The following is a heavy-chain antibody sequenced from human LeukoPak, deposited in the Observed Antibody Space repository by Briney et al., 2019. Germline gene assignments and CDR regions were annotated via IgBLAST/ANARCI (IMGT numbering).Heavy chain of an antibody. CDR3: ARQGRGSYYFDY. CDR1: GLTVSSNY. V-gene: IGHV3-53*01. J-gene: IGHJ4*02. D-gene: IGHD1-26*01. CDR2: IYSGGST. Sequence: GGSLRLSCAASGLTVSSNYMSWVRQAPGKGLEWVSVIYSGGSTYYADSVKGRFTISRDNSKNTLYLQMNSLRAEDTAVYYCARQGRGSYYFDYWGQGTQVTVSS.